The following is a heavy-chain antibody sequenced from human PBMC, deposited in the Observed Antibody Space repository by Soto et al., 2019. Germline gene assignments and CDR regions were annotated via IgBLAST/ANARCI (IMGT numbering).Heavy chain of an antibody. Sequence: QVQLVESGGGVVQPGRSLRLSCAASGFTFSSFGMHWVRQTPGKGLEWVAVISYDGSNKYYADSVKGRFTISRDNSKNTLSLQMNSLRAEDTAVYYCAKPQSGGYNYVEAFDIWGQGTMVTVSS. V-gene: IGHV3-30*18. D-gene: IGHD5-12*01. CDR1: GFTFSSFG. J-gene: IGHJ3*02. CDR3: AKPQSGGYNYVEAFDI. CDR2: ISYDGSNK.